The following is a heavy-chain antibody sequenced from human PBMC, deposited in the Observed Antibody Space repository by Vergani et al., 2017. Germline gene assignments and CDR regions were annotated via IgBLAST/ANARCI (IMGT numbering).Heavy chain of an antibody. J-gene: IGHJ6*02. Sequence: QVQLQESGPGLVTPSETLSLTCTVSGGSISSYYWSWIRQPPGKGLEWIGYIYYSWCTNYNPSLKSRVTISVDTSKNQFSLKLSSVTAADTAVYYCVGAKKSGYDPRGTSDPYGMYVWGQGTTVTVSS. CDR2: IYYSWCT. D-gene: IGHD5-12*01. V-gene: IGHV4-59*01. CDR3: VGAKKSGYDPRGTSDPYGMYV. CDR1: GGSISSYY.